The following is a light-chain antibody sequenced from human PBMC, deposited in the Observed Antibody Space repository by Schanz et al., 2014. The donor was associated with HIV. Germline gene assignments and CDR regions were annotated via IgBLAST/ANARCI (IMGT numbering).Light chain of an antibody. J-gene: IGLJ1*01. V-gene: IGLV1-44*01. Sequence: QSLLTQPPSASGTPGQTVTISCSGSRSTIGRRTVDWYQHLPGTAPRLLIHNNDQRPSGIPDRFSGSKSGTSASLAISGLQSEDEADYYCCSSAGSYTYVFGSGTKLTVL. CDR3: CSSAGSYTYV. CDR2: NND. CDR1: RSTIGRRT.